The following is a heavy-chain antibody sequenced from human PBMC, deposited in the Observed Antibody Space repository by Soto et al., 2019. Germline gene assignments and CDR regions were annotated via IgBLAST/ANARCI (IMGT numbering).Heavy chain of an antibody. D-gene: IGHD6-13*01. CDR2: IGTAGDT. V-gene: IGHV3-13*01. CDR1: GFTFSSYD. J-gene: IGHJ4*02. Sequence: EVQLVESGGGLVQPGGSLRLSCAASGFTFSSYDMHWVRQATGKGLEWVSAIGTAGDTYYLGSVKGRFTISRENAKNSLYLQMNSLRAEDTAVYYCARLYSSRLVGSHPFDYWGQGTLVTVSS. CDR3: ARLYSSRLVGSHPFDY.